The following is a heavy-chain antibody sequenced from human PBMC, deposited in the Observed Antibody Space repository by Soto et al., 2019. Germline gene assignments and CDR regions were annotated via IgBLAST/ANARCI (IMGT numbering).Heavy chain of an antibody. CDR3: AKRGGDNWGNIDY. CDR1: GFTFGTYA. J-gene: IGHJ4*02. V-gene: IGHV3-23*01. D-gene: IGHD7-27*01. Sequence: EVQLLESGGGLVQPGGSLRLSCAASGFTFGTYAMSWVRQAPGKGLEWVSGISGSGDSTYYADSVKGRFTISRDNSKNTRYMQRTGRGAGDRAVYYGAKRGGDNWGNIDYWGQGTLVTVSS. CDR2: ISGSGDST.